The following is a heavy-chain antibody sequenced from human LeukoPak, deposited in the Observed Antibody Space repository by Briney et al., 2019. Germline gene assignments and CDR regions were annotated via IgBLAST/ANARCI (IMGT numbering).Heavy chain of an antibody. V-gene: IGHV3-21*06. J-gene: IGHJ4*02. D-gene: IGHD4-23*01. CDR3: VRGDGGLFDY. CDR2: ISKTTANI. Sequence: PGGALRLSCAASGFTFRSYNMNWVRQAPGKGLEWVSFISKTTANIYYGDSVRGRFTISRDNAKNSIHLQMSSLRAEDSAVYYCVRGDGGLFDYWGQGTLVSVSS. CDR1: GFTFRSYN.